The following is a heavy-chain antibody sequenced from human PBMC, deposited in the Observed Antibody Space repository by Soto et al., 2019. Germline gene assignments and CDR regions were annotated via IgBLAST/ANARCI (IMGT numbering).Heavy chain of an antibody. V-gene: IGHV1-3*01. CDR2: INAGNGHT. D-gene: IGHD1-1*01. J-gene: IGHJ5*02. CDR3: ARDRTVEERGWFDP. CDR1: GYTFTSYA. Sequence: QVQLVQSGAEVKKPGASVKVSCKASGYTFTSYAMHWVRQAPGQRLEWMGWINAGNGHTKYSQKFQGRVTITRDTSASTAYMELSSLRSEDTAVYYCARDRTVEERGWFDPWGQGALVTVSS.